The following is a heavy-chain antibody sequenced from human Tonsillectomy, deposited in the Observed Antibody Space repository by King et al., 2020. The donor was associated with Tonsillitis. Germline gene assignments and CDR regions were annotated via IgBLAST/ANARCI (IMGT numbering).Heavy chain of an antibody. J-gene: IGHJ4*02. CDR2: IYYSGST. Sequence: VQLQESGPGLVKPLETLSLTCSVSGGAISNYYWNWIRQSPGKGLEWIGYIYYSGSTNYNPSLKSRVTISVDTSKNQFSLKLSSVTAADTAVYYCARGGDYYDSSGYYYVPPDYWGQGTLVTVSS. V-gene: IGHV4-59*01. D-gene: IGHD3-22*01. CDR1: GGAISNYY. CDR3: ARGGDYYDSSGYYYVPPDY.